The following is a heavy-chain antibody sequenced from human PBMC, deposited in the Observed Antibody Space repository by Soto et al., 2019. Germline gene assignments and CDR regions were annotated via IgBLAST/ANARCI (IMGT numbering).Heavy chain of an antibody. CDR1: GGSVRTGSYH. CDR2: IPNNGSP. V-gene: IGHV4-61*01. CDR3: ARIGWGGDS. Sequence: SETLSLTCSVSGGSVRTGSYHWSWIRQPPGKGLEWIGFIPNNGSPDYNPSLKSRVVVSIDRSKNQFSLKVNSVTAADTAVYFCARIGWGGDSWGQGTLGTSPQ. D-gene: IGHD7-27*01. J-gene: IGHJ4*02.